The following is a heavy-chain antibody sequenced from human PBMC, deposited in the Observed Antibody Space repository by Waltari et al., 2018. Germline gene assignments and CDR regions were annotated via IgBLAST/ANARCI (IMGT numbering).Heavy chain of an antibody. D-gene: IGHD3-10*01. CDR3: ARGRRLLWFGELSDYYYYGMDV. V-gene: IGHV1-8*01. Sequence: QVQLVQSGAEVKKPGASVKVSCKASGYTFTSYDINWVRQATGQGLEWRGWMNPNSGNTGYEQKVQGRVTMTRNTSRSTAYMELSSLRSEDTAVYYCARGRRLLWFGELSDYYYYGMDVWGQGTTVTVSS. J-gene: IGHJ6*02. CDR2: MNPNSGNT. CDR1: GYTFTSYD.